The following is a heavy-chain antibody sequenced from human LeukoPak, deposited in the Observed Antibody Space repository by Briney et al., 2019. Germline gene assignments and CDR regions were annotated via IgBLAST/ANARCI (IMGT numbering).Heavy chain of an antibody. CDR2: IIPIFGTA. V-gene: IGHV1-69*13. CDR1: GGTFSSYA. Sequence: SVTVSCKASGGTFSSYAISWVRQAPGQGLEWMGGIIPIFGTANYTQKFQGRVTITADESTSTAYMELSSLRSEDTAVYYCASSVDTVVVPAARGYYYYGMDVWGQGTTVTVSS. J-gene: IGHJ6*02. CDR3: ASSVDTVVVPAARGYYYYGMDV. D-gene: IGHD2-2*01.